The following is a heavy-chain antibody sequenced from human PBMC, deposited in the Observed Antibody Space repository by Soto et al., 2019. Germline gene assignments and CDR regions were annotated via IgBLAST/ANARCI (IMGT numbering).Heavy chain of an antibody. D-gene: IGHD3-10*01. CDR2: IYHSGST. CDR1: SGSISSSNW. J-gene: IGHJ5*02. Sequence: LRKTLSLTCAVSSGSISSSNWWSWVRQPPGKGLEWIGEIYHSGSTNYNPSLKSRVTISVDKSKNQFSLKLSSVTAADTAVYYCAIGRSYADLNLFNPWGQGTLVTVSS. V-gene: IGHV4-4*03. CDR3: AIGRSYADLNLFNP.